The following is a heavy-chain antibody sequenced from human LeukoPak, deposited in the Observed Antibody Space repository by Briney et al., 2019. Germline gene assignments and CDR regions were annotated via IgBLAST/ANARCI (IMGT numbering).Heavy chain of an antibody. Sequence: PGGSLRLSCAASGFTFSSYAMHWVRQAPGKGLEYVSAISSNGGSTYYANSVKGRFTISRDNSKNTLYLQVGSLRAEDMAVYYCARVPSRYDSSDYWGQGTLVTVSS. CDR2: ISSNGGST. D-gene: IGHD3-3*01. V-gene: IGHV3-64*01. CDR3: ARVPSRYDSSDY. J-gene: IGHJ4*02. CDR1: GFTFSSYA.